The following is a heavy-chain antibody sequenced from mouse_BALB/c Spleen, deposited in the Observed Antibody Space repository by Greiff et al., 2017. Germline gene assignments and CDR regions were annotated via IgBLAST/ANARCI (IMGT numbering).Heavy chain of an antibody. CDR3: ARDITN. V-gene: IGHV7-3*02. J-gene: IGHJ3*01. CDR1: GFTFTDYY. Sequence: EVKLMESGGGLVQPGGSLRLSCATSGFTFTDYYMSWVRQPPGKALEWLGFIRNKANGYTTEYSASVKGRFTISSDNSQSILYLQMNTLRAEDSATYYCARDITNWGQGTLVTVSA. CDR2: IRNKANGYTT. D-gene: IGHD6-1*01.